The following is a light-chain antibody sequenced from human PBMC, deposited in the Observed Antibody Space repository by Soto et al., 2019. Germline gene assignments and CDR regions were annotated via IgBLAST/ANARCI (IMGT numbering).Light chain of an antibody. CDR1: QSVSSY. J-gene: IGKJ4*01. CDR3: QPRSIWPST. CDR2: DAS. V-gene: IGKV3-11*01. Sequence: EIVLTQSPATLSFSPGERATLSCRASQSVSSYLALYQHKPGQAPRLLIYDASNRATGIPARFSGSGSVTDFTLTITILEPAAFAVYYCQPRSIWPSTFGEGTKLEIK.